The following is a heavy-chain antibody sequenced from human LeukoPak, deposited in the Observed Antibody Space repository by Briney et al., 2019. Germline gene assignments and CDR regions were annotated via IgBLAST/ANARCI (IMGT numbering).Heavy chain of an antibody. CDR2: MKFNGKT. CDR3: ARAPPRRCPGNDCYPIFDF. J-gene: IGHJ4*02. CDR1: GDSIISSY. Sequence: SETLSLTCTVSGDSIISSYWSWIRQPPGKGLEWIAYMKFNGKTDYIPPLKSRVTISLDTSKNQFSLILNSVTTADTAVYYCARAPPRRCPGNDCYPIFDFWGQGSLVTVSS. D-gene: IGHD2-21*02. V-gene: IGHV4-59*01.